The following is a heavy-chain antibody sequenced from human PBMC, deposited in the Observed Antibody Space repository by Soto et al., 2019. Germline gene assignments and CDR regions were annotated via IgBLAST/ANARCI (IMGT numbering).Heavy chain of an antibody. J-gene: IGHJ1*01. CDR3: AKDPAYYASPPHFQH. CDR1: GFTFSSYS. D-gene: IGHD1-26*01. Sequence: VQLVESGGGLVKPGGSLRLSCAASGFTFSSYSMNWVRQAPGKGLEWVAVISYDGSNKYYADSVKGRFTISRDNSKNTLYLQMNSLRAEDTAVYYCAKDPAYYASPPHFQHWGQGTLVTVSS. CDR2: ISYDGSNK. V-gene: IGHV3-30*18.